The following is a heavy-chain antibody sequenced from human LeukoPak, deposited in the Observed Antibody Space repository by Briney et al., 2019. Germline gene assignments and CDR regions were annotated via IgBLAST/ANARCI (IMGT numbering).Heavy chain of an antibody. Sequence: GGSLRLSCAASGFTFSSYAMSWVRQAPGKGLEWVSAISGSGGSTYYADSVKGRFTISRDNSKNTLYLQMNSLRAEDTAVYYCAKALAYGSGSYSAFDIWGQGTMVTVSP. CDR3: AKALAYGSGSYSAFDI. CDR2: ISGSGGST. CDR1: GFTFSSYA. V-gene: IGHV3-23*01. J-gene: IGHJ3*02. D-gene: IGHD3-10*01.